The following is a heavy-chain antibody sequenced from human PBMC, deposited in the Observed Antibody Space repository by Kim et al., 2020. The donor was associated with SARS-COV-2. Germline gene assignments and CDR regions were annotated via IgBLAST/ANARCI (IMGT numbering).Heavy chain of an antibody. J-gene: IGHJ4*02. D-gene: IGHD3-3*01. CDR3: ARDLGDFWSGYFHFDY. CDR2: IYTSGNT. V-gene: IGHV4-4*07. Sequence: SETLSLTCTVSGGSISSYYWSWIRQPAGKGLEWIGRIYTSGNTNYNPSLKSRVTMSVDTSKNQFSLKLSSVTAADTAVYYCARDLGDFWSGYFHFDYWGQGTLVTVSS. CDR1: GGSISSYY.